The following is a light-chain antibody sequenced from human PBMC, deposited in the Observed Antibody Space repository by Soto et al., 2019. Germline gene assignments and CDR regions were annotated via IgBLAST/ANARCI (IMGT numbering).Light chain of an antibody. Sequence: QSGLTQPASVSGSPGQSITISCTGTSSDVGGYDFVSWYQQHPGNTPKFILYEVSNRPSGVSDRFSGSKSGNTASLTISGLQAEDEADYYCSSYAATNTWVFGGGTKVTVL. V-gene: IGLV2-14*01. J-gene: IGLJ3*02. CDR3: SSYAATNTWV. CDR2: EVS. CDR1: SSDVGGYDF.